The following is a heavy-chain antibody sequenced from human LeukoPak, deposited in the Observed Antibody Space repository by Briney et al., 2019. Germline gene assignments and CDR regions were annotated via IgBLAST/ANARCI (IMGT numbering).Heavy chain of an antibody. CDR3: ARVWDCSSTSCYTRGQYNWFDP. CDR2: ISTYNGNT. D-gene: IGHD2-2*02. CDR1: GYTFTSYG. J-gene: IGHJ5*02. Sequence: ASVKVSCKASGYTFTSYGISWVRQAPGQGLEWMGWISTYNGNTNYAQKLQGRVTMTTDTSTSTAYMELRSLRSDDTAVYYCARVWDCSSTSCYTRGQYNWFDPWGQGTLVTVSS. V-gene: IGHV1-18*01.